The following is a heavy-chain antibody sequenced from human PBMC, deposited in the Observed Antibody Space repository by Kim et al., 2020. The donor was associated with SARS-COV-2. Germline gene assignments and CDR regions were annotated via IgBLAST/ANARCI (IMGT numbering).Heavy chain of an antibody. CDR1: GGSISSSSYY. Sequence: SETLSLTCTVSGGSISSSSYYWGWIRQPPGKGLEWIGSIYYSGSTYYNPSLKSRVTISVDTSKNQFSLKLSSVTAADTAVYYCARVGYSSGSNWFDPWGQGTLVTVSS. CDR2: IYYSGST. CDR3: ARVGYSSGSNWFDP. D-gene: IGHD6-19*01. V-gene: IGHV4-39*07. J-gene: IGHJ5*02.